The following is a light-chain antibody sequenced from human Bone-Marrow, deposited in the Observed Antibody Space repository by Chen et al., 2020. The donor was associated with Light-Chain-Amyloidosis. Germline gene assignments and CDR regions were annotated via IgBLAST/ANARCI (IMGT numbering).Light chain of an antibody. CDR2: DDI. CDR1: NIGSTS. CDR3: QVCDRSSDRPV. J-gene: IGLJ3*02. V-gene: IGLV3-21*02. Sequence: SYVLTQPSSVSVAPGQTATSACGGNNIGSTSVHWYQQKPGQAPLLVVYDDIDRPSGTPERLSGSNSGNTATLTISRVEAGDEADYYCQVCDRSSDRPVFGGGTKLTVL.